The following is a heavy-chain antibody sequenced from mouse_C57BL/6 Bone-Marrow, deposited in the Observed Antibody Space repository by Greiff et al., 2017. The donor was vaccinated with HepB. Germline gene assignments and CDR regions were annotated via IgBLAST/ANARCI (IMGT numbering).Heavy chain of an antibody. CDR2: ISYDGSN. CDR1: GYSITSGYY. J-gene: IGHJ4*01. CDR3: AGYAMDY. V-gene: IGHV3-6*01. Sequence: VQLQQSGPGLVKPSQSLSLTCSVTGYSITSGYYWNWIRQFPGNKLEWMGYISYDGSNNYNPSLKNRISITRYTSKNQFFLKLNSVTTEDTATYYCAGYAMDYWGQGTSVTVSS.